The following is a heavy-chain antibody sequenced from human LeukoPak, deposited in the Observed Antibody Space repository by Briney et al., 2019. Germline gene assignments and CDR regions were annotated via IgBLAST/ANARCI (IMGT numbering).Heavy chain of an antibody. D-gene: IGHD4-17*01. CDR2: IYYSGNT. J-gene: IGHJ4*02. CDR3: ARFYGANFDY. V-gene: IGHV4-39*01. CDR1: GGSISSSSYY. Sequence: SETLSLTCTVSGGSISSSSYYWGWIRQPPGKGLEWIGGIYYSGNTYYNPSLKSRVTISVDTSKNQFSLKLSSVTAADTAVYYCARFYGANFDYWGQGTLVTVSS.